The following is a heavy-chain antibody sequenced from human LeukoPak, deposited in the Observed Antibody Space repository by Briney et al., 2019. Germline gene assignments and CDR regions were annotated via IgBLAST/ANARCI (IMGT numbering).Heavy chain of an antibody. V-gene: IGHV3-11*04. D-gene: IGHD1-26*01. CDR2: ISSGCSAI. CDR3: ARDVDGREDY. Sequence: GGSLRLSCAASGFIFRGYYMSWIRQAPGKGLEWISYISSGCSAIHYADSVKGRFTISRDNAENSLYLQMNSLRAEDTAVYYCARDVDGREDYWGQGTLVTVSS. CDR1: GFIFRGYY. J-gene: IGHJ4*02.